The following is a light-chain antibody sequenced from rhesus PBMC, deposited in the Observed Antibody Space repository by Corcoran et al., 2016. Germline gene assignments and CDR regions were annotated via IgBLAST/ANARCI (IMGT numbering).Light chain of an antibody. V-gene: IGKV1-74*01. Sequence: DIQMTQSPSSLSASVGDRVTITCRASENVNNYLNWYQQKPGKAPKLLIYNASTLQSGVPSRLRGSGSGTDYTFTISSLQPEDVPTYYFQHGSGTPYSFCQGTKVEIK. CDR2: NAS. CDR1: ENVNNY. J-gene: IGKJ2*01. CDR3: QHGSGTPYS.